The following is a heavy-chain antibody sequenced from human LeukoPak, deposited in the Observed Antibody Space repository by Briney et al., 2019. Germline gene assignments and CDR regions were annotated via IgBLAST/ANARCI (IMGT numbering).Heavy chain of an antibody. CDR2: INHSGST. CDR3: APPSTLTHTYDDY. V-gene: IGHV4-34*01. J-gene: IGHJ4*02. D-gene: IGHD2-2*01. Sequence: PSETLSLTCAVYGGSFSGYYWSWIRQPPGKGLEWIGEINHSGSTNYNPSLKSRVTISVDTSKNQFSLKLSSVTAADTAVYYCAPPSTLTHTYDDYWGQGTLVTVSS. CDR1: GGSFSGYY.